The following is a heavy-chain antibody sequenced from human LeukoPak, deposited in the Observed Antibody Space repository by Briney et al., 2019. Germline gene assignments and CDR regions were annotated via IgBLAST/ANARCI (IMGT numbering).Heavy chain of an antibody. Sequence: GESLKISCKGSGYSFTNYWIAWVRQMPGKGLEWMGIISPGDSDTKYSPSFQGQVTISADKSIRTAYLQWSSLKASDTAMYYCARTPGIVGATTAPFDLWGRGTLVTVSS. CDR3: ARTPGIVGATTAPFDL. D-gene: IGHD1-26*01. CDR2: ISPGDSDT. V-gene: IGHV5-51*01. J-gene: IGHJ2*01. CDR1: GYSFTNYW.